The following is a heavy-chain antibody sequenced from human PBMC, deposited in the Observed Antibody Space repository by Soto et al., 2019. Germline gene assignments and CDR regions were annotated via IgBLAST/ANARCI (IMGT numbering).Heavy chain of an antibody. Sequence: ASVKVSCKASGYTFTSYYMLWVRQAPGQGLEWMGIINPSGGSTSYAQKFQGRVTMTRDTSTSTVYMELSSLRSEDTAVYYCARDRFIVVVPTTFYYYGMDVWGQGTTVTVSS. CDR3: ARDRFIVVVPTTFYYYGMDV. CDR2: INPSGGST. J-gene: IGHJ6*02. V-gene: IGHV1-46*01. CDR1: GYTFTSYY. D-gene: IGHD2-2*01.